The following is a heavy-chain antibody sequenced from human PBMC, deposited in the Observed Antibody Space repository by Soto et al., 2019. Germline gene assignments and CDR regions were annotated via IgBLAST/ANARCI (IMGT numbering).Heavy chain of an antibody. D-gene: IGHD3-3*01. J-gene: IGHJ4*02. CDR3: ARVKAGYDFWSGPFDY. CDR2: INWNGGST. Sequence: GSLRLSGEASGFTYDDYGMSWVRQAPGKGLEWVSGINWNGGSTGYADSVKGRFTISRDNAKNSLYLQMNSLRAEDTALYHCARVKAGYDFWSGPFDYWGQGTLVTVS. V-gene: IGHV3-20*01. CDR1: GFTYDDYG.